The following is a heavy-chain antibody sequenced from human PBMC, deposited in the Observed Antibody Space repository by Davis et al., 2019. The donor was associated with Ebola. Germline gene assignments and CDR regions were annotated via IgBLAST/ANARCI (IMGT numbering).Heavy chain of an antibody. Sequence: GESLKISCAASGFTFSIYWMHWVRQVPGKGLAWVSRINVDGSSTSYADSVRGRFTISRDNAKNTLYVQMNSLRAEDTGIYYCGRVIFFPGIGMDIWGQGTTVTVSS. CDR2: INVDGSST. CDR1: GFTFSIYW. V-gene: IGHV3-74*01. D-gene: IGHD1-14*01. CDR3: GRVIFFPGIGMDI. J-gene: IGHJ6*02.